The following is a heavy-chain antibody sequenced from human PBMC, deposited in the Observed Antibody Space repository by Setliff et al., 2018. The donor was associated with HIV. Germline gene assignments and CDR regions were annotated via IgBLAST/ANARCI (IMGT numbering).Heavy chain of an antibody. Sequence: PSETLSLTCTVSGGSISSGGYYWSWIRQPAGKGLEWIGRIYTSGRSNYNPSLKSRFSISVDTSKKQVALKLNSVTAADTAVYYCARGLSIFGVATPGFYCFMDVWGKGTTVTVSS. CDR2: IYTSGRS. J-gene: IGHJ6*03. V-gene: IGHV4-61*02. CDR3: ARGLSIFGVATPGFYCFMDV. CDR1: GGSISSGGYY. D-gene: IGHD3-3*01.